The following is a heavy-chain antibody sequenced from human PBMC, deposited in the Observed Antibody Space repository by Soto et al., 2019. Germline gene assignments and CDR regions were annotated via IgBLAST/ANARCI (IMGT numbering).Heavy chain of an antibody. CDR2: LYSDGQT. CDR1: GFTVSSNY. J-gene: IGHJ4*02. V-gene: IGHV3-53*01. D-gene: IGHD2-21*02. CDR3: ARVRDGGGDCG. Sequence: EVQVVESGGSVIQPGGSLRLSCAPSGFTVSSNYMSWVRQAPGKGLEWVSVLYSDGQTYYADSVKGRFTVPRDNSKNTLYLQLNSRRAEDTAVYYCARVRDGGGDCGWGQGTPVTVSS.